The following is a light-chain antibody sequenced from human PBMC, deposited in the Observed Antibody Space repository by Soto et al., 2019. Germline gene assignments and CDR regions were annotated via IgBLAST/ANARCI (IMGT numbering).Light chain of an antibody. CDR2: VAS. Sequence: DIQMTQSPSSLSASVGDRVTITCRASQNISTYLNWYQQKPGKAPNLLIYVASSLQSGVPSRFSGSGSGTDFTLTISSLQPEDFATYYCQQSYSTPRTFGQGTKVEIK. CDR1: QNISTY. V-gene: IGKV1-39*01. CDR3: QQSYSTPRT. J-gene: IGKJ1*01.